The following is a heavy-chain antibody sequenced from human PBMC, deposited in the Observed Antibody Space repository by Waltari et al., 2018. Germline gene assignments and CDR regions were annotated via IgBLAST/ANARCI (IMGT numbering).Heavy chain of an antibody. D-gene: IGHD6-19*01. J-gene: IGHJ4*02. CDR1: GDSIRSYY. CDR3: ARSRIAVAGFNYFDY. CDR2: IYYSGST. V-gene: IGHV4-59*01. Sequence: QVQLQESGPGLVKPSETLSLTCTVSGDSIRSYYWSWIRQSPGKGLEWIGFIYYSGSTNYNPSLKSRVTMSLDMSKKQFSLELTSVTAADTGVYYCARSRIAVAGFNYFDYWGQGTLVTVSS.